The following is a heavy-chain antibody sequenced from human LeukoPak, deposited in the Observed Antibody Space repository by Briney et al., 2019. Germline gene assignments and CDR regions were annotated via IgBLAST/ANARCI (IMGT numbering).Heavy chain of an antibody. CDR2: ITGYSSTI. V-gene: IGHV3-48*01. Sequence: GGSLRLSCTASGFTFSHYPFPWVRQAQGKALEWNSYITGYSSTIYYADSLKGRFTVSRDNAKSSLYLQMNSLRADDTAVYYCARVQGDFGDYVIDYWGQGTLVTVSS. J-gene: IGHJ4*02. CDR1: GFTFSHYP. D-gene: IGHD4-17*01. CDR3: ARVQGDFGDYVIDY.